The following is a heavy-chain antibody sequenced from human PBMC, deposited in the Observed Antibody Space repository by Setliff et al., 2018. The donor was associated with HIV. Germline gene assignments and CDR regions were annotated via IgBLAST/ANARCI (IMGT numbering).Heavy chain of an antibody. Sequence: SETLSLTCTVSGGSISSGGYFWSWIRQLPGKGLEWIGYIYYSGSTYYNPSLKSRVTMSADTSKNQFSLKLSSVTAADMAVYCCARDNRVTMIVVVIGYYFDYWGQGTLVTVSS. J-gene: IGHJ4*02. D-gene: IGHD3-22*01. CDR1: GGSISSGGYF. CDR2: IYYSGST. CDR3: ARDNRVTMIVVVIGYYFDY. V-gene: IGHV4-31*03.